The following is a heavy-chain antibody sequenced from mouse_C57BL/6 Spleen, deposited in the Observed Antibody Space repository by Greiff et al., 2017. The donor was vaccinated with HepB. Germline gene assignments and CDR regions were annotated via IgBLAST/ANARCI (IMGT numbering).Heavy chain of an antibody. D-gene: IGHD1-1*01. J-gene: IGHJ4*01. CDR3: ARITTVVATRYYAMDY. Sequence: QVQLQQSGAELVKPGASVKISCKASGYTFTDYYINWVKQRPGQGLEWIGKIGPGSGSTYYNEKFKGKATLTADKSSSTAYMQLSSLTSEDSAVYFCARITTVVATRYYAMDYWGQGTSVTVSS. V-gene: IGHV1-77*01. CDR1: GYTFTDYY. CDR2: IGPGSGST.